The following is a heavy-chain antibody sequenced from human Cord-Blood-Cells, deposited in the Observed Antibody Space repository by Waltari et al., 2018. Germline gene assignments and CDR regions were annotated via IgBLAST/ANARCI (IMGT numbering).Heavy chain of an antibody. CDR1: GGSISSYY. V-gene: IGHV4-59*01. CDR2: IYYSGST. J-gene: IGHJ3*02. Sequence: QVQLQESGPGLVKPSETLSLTCTVSGGSISSYYWSWFRPPPGQGLEWIGYIYYSGSTNYNPSLKSRVTISVDTSKNQFSLKLSSVTAADTAVYYCARHRYDYVWGSYRDAFDIWGQGTMVTVSS. D-gene: IGHD3-16*02. CDR3: ARHRYDYVWGSYRDAFDI.